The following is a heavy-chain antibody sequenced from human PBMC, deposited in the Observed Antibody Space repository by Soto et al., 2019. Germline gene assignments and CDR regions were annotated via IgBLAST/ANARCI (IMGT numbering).Heavy chain of an antibody. D-gene: IGHD5-12*01. V-gene: IGHV1-46*01. J-gene: IGHJ4*02. CDR1: GYTFTSYY. CDR2: INPRGGST. Sequence: QVQLVQSGAEVKKPGASVKVSCKASGYTFTSYYMHWVLQAPGQGLEWMGIINPRGGSTSYEQKFQGRVTITRDKSKSKVYMELSSLRSEYTAVYYCAGGLEDGYNYVYWGQGTLVTVSS. CDR3: AGGLEDGYNYVY.